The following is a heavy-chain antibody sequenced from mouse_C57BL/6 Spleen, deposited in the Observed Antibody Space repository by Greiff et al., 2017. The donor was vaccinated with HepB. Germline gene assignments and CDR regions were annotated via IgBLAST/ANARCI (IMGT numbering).Heavy chain of an antibody. CDR3: TRDHYYGSSPGYFDV. Sequence: VQLQQSGTVLARPGASVKMSCKTSGYTFTSYWMHWVKQRPGQGLEWIGAIYPGNSDTSYNQKFKGKAKLTAVTSASTAYMELSSLTNEDSAVDYCTRDHYYGSSPGYFDVWGTGTTVTVSS. J-gene: IGHJ1*03. CDR2: IYPGNSDT. CDR1: GYTFTSYW. V-gene: IGHV1-5*01. D-gene: IGHD1-1*01.